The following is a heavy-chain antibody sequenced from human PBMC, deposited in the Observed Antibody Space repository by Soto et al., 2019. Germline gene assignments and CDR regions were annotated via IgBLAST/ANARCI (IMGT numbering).Heavy chain of an antibody. CDR3: ARGIATGQLDP. Sequence: QVQLVQSGAEVKKPGSSVKVSCKASGGVFRNYAINWVRQAPGQGLEWMGGIIPVFGTADYPQKFQDRVIITRDTSASTAYMDLSSLRSEDTAVYYCARGIATGQLDPWGQGTLVTVSS. CDR1: GGVFRNYA. J-gene: IGHJ5*02. CDR2: IIPVFGTA. V-gene: IGHV1-69*06. D-gene: IGHD2-15*01.